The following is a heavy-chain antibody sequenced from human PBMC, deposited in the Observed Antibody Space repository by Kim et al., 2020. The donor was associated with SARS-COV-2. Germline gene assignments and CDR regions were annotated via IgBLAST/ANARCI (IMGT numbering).Heavy chain of an antibody. CDR1: GFTFSNAW. Sequence: GGSLRLSCAASGFTFSNAWMSWVRQAPGKGLEWVGRIKSKTDGGTTDYAAPVKGRFTISRDDSKNTLYLQMNSLKTEDTAVYYCTTDAAVRKDGYYYYGMDVWGQGTTVTVSS. CDR3: TTDAAVRKDGYYYYGMDV. J-gene: IGHJ6*02. CDR2: IKSKTDGGTT. D-gene: IGHD6-25*01. V-gene: IGHV3-15*01.